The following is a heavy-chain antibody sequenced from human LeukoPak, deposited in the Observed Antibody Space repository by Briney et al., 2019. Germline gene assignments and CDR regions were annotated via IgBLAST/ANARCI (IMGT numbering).Heavy chain of an antibody. CDR1: GYTFTGYY. J-gene: IGHJ4*02. CDR2: INPNSGGT. CDR3: ARGQLGSPTGY. D-gene: IGHD1-14*01. Sequence: GASVKVSCKASGYTFTGYYMHWVRQAPGQGLEWMGWINPNSGGTNYVQKFQGRVTMTRDTSISTAYMELSRLRSDDTAVYYCARGQLGSPTGYWGQGTLVTVSS. V-gene: IGHV1-2*02.